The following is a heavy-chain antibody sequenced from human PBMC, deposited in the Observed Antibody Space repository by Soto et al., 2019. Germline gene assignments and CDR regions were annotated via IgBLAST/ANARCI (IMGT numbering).Heavy chain of an antibody. Sequence: EVQLLESGGGLVQPGGSLRLSCAASGFTFSSYAMSWVRQAPGKGLEWVSAISGSGGSTYYADSVKGRFTISRDNSKNTLYLQMNSLRAEDTAVYYCAKAFRLHSSSWFQIDYWGQGTLVTVSS. V-gene: IGHV3-23*01. CDR3: AKAFRLHSSSWFQIDY. J-gene: IGHJ4*02. D-gene: IGHD6-13*01. CDR2: ISGSGGST. CDR1: GFTFSSYA.